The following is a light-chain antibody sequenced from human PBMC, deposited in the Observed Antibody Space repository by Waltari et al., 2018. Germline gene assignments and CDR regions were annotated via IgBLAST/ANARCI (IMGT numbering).Light chain of an antibody. CDR3: HSRDSSGDVL. CDR1: SLRTYY. J-gene: IGLJ2*01. Sequence: SSELTQDPGVSVALGQTVRITCQGESLRTYYVSWFQQKPGQAPALVIYGKNNRPSGIPDRFSASSSGSTASLTIIGAQAEDEADYYCHSRDSSGDVLIGGGTKLTVL. CDR2: GKN. V-gene: IGLV3-19*01.